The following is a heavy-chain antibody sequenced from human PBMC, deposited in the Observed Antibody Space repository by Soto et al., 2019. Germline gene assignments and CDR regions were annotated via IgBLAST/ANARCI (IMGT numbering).Heavy chain of an antibody. CDR1: GGSISSSSYY. Sequence: QLQLQESGPGLVKPSETLSLTCTVSGGSISSSSYYWGWIRQPPGKGLEWIGSIYYSGSTYYNPSLTSRDTIPVDTSKTQLSLKLSSVTAADTAVYYCARQTNLSGSGSYCPSGYFDYWGQGTLVTVSS. CDR3: ARQTNLSGSGSYCPSGYFDY. D-gene: IGHD3-10*01. V-gene: IGHV4-39*01. CDR2: IYYSGST. J-gene: IGHJ4*02.